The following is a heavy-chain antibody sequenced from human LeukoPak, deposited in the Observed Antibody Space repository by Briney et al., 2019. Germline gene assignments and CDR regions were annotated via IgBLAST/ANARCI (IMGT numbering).Heavy chain of an antibody. J-gene: IGHJ4*02. Sequence: GGSLRLSCAASGFTFRNYAMHWVRQAPGKGLEWVAVTSHDETTKYYADSVRGRFTISRDSSKNTLYLQMNSLRAEDAAVYYCAKAPVTSCRGAYCYPFDYWGQGTLVTVSS. CDR3: AKAPVTSCRGAYCYPFDY. D-gene: IGHD2-21*01. CDR1: GFTFRNYA. CDR2: TSHDETTK. V-gene: IGHV3-30*04.